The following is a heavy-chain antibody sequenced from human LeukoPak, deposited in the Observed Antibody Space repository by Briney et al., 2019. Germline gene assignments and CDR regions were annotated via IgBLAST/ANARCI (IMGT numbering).Heavy chain of an antibody. CDR1: GGTFSSYA. D-gene: IGHD2-2*01. Sequence: ASVKVSCKASGGTFSSYAISWVRQAPGQGLEWMGGIIPIFGTANYAQKFQGRVTTTADESTSTAYMELSSLRSEDTAVYYCARRCSSTSCYPGMDVWGQGTTVTVSS. V-gene: IGHV1-69*13. J-gene: IGHJ6*02. CDR2: IIPIFGTA. CDR3: ARRCSSTSCYPGMDV.